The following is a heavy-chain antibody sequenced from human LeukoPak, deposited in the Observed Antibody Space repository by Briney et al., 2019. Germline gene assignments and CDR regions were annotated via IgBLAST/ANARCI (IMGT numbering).Heavy chain of an antibody. Sequence: SETLSLTCTVSGGSINSYYWSWILQPPGKGLEWVGYIYYSGSTNYKPSLKRRVTISVDTSKNQFSLKVSSVTAADTAVYYCASSRSSSGWSLIDYWGQGALVTVSS. CDR2: IYYSGST. D-gene: IGHD6-19*01. V-gene: IGHV4-59*01. CDR3: ASSRSSSGWSLIDY. J-gene: IGHJ4*02. CDR1: GGSINSYY.